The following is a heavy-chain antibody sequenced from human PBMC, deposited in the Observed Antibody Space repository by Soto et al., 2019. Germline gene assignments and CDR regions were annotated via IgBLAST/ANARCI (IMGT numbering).Heavy chain of an antibody. J-gene: IGHJ4*02. CDR2: INPSGGST. CDR1: GYTFTRYY. V-gene: IGHV1-46*01. D-gene: IGHD3-22*01. CDR3: VRVAVPYDSSGSDFDY. Sequence: QVQLVQSGAEVKKPGASVKVSCKASGYTFTRYYMHWVRQAPGQGLEWMGIINPSGGSTSYAQKFPGRVTMTRGTSTCTVYIGLSGLRSEDTAVYYCVRVAVPYDSSGSDFDYWGQGTLVTVSS.